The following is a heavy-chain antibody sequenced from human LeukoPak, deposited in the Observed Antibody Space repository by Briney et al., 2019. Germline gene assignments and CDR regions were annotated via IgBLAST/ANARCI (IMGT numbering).Heavy chain of an antibody. V-gene: IGHV4-34*01. CDR2: INHSGST. J-gene: IGHJ4*02. Sequence: SETLSLTCAVRGGSFSGYYWSWIRQPPGKGLEWIGEINHSGSTNYKPSLKSRVTISVDTSKNQFSLKLSSVTAADTAVYYCARGWRGGYDFWSGYPHLYYFDYWGQGTLVTVSS. CDR3: ARGWRGGYDFWSGYPHLYYFDY. CDR1: GGSFSGYY. D-gene: IGHD3-3*01.